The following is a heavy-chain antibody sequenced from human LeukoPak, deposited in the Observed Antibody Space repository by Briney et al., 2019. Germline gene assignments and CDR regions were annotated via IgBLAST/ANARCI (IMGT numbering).Heavy chain of an antibody. CDR2: ISSSGSTI. Sequence: GGSLRLSCAASGFTFSDYYMSRIRQAPGKGLEWVSYISSSGSTIYYADSVKGRFTISRDNAKNSLYLQMNSLRAEDTAVYYCARIPTDDYEFFDYWGQGTLVTVSS. CDR3: ARIPTDDYEFFDY. J-gene: IGHJ4*02. D-gene: IGHD4-17*01. V-gene: IGHV3-11*01. CDR1: GFTFSDYY.